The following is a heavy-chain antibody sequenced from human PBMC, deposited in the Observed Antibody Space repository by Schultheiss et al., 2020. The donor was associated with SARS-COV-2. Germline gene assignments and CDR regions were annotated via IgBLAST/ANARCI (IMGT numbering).Heavy chain of an antibody. D-gene: IGHD3-10*01. CDR1: GFTFSSYA. CDR3: ARDELLWFGEPSLGVLDY. CDR2: IWYDGSNK. J-gene: IGHJ4*02. V-gene: IGHV3-33*08. Sequence: GESLKISCAASGFTFSSYAMSWVRQAPGKGLEWVAVIWYDGSNKYYADSVKGRFTISRDNSKNTLYLQMNSLRAEDTAVYYCARDELLWFGEPSLGVLDYWGQGTLVTVSS.